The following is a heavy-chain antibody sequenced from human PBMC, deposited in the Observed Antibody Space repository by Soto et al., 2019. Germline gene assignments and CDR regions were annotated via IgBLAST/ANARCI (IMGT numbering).Heavy chain of an antibody. D-gene: IGHD1-20*01. CDR3: ARDMITGILDY. Sequence: QVQLVQSGAEEKKPGASVKVSCKASGYTFTSYAMHWVRQAPGQRLEWMGWINAGNGNTKYSQKFQGRVTITRDTSASSADMELSSLRSEDTAVYYCARDMITGILDYWGQGTLVTVSS. CDR2: INAGNGNT. J-gene: IGHJ4*02. V-gene: IGHV1-3*05. CDR1: GYTFTSYA.